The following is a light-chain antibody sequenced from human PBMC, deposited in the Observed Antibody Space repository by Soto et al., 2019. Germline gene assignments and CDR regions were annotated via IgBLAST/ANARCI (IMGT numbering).Light chain of an antibody. CDR3: QSFDSSNQV. CDR2: EDN. V-gene: IGLV6-57*01. Sequence: NFMLTQPHSVSESPGKTVTISCTRNYVQWYQQRPGSSPTTVIFEDNQRPSGVPDRFSGSIDSSSNSASLTISGLKTEDEADYYCQSFDSSNQVFGGGTKVTVL. CDR1: Y. J-gene: IGLJ3*02.